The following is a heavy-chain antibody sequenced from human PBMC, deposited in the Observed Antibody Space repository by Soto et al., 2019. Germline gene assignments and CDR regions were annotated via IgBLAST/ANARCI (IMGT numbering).Heavy chain of an antibody. CDR1: FFSLHLRSYY. J-gene: IGHJ4*02. CDR2: IYYSGST. V-gene: IGHV4-39*01. Sequence: LSLPFPFSFFSLHLRSYYWGWIRQPPGKGLEWIGSIYYSGSTYYNPSLKSRVTISVDTSPPPFSLKLRSLTAADPAVYYCARLFLGYSSGPSGVYWGQGTLVTVSS. D-gene: IGHD6-19*01. CDR3: ARLFLGYSSGPSGVY.